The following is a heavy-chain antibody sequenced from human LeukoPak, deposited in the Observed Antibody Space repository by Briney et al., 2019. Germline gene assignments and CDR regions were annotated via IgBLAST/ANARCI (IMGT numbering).Heavy chain of an antibody. Sequence: QTGGSLRLSCAASGFTFSSYGMHWVRQAPGKGLEWVAFIRYDGSNKYYADSVKGRFTISRDNSKNTLYLQMNSLGAEDTAVYYCAKGVWSGPGRVFPGFDYWGQGTLVTVSS. CDR1: GFTFSSYG. D-gene: IGHD3-3*01. V-gene: IGHV3-30*02. CDR3: AKGVWSGPGRVFPGFDY. CDR2: IRYDGSNK. J-gene: IGHJ4*02.